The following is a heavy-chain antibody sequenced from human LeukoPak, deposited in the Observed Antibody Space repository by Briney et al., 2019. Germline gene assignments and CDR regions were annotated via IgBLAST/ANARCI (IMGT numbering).Heavy chain of an antibody. CDR3: ARGYFGDYVLDT. D-gene: IGHD4-17*01. CDR2: TNPNSGGT. V-gene: IGHV1-2*02. Sequence: ASVKVSCKAYGYRFRDHYIHWVRQAPGQGLEYLGWTNPNSGGTNYAQKFQGRVTLTRDTSIVTAYIRLHSLTSDDTAVYYCARGYFGDYVLDTWGQGALITVSS. CDR1: GYRFRDHY. J-gene: IGHJ5*02.